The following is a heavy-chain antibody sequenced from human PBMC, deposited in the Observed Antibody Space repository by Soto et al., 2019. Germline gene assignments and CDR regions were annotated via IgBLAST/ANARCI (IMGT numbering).Heavy chain of an antibody. CDR1: VFTFDDYT. D-gene: IGHD6-13*01. Sequence: PGGSLRLSCASSVFTFDDYTMHCVRQSPGKCLEWVSLINWDGDKKYYADSVKGRFTISRDNSKNSLYLQMNSLRTEDTALYYCAKVREAGNWYGMDVWGQGTTVSVSS. V-gene: IGHV3-43*01. CDR3: AKVREAGNWYGMDV. CDR2: INWDGDKK. J-gene: IGHJ6*02.